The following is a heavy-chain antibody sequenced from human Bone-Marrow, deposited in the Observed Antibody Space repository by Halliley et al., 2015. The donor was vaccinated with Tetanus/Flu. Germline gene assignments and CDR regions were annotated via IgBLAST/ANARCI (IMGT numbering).Heavy chain of an antibody. Sequence: SISSSSTYIWYAESVKGRFTISRDNAKTSLYLQMNSLRGEDTAVYYCARDNVVPGGLRYYGLDVWGQGTTVSVS. CDR2: ISSSSTYI. D-gene: IGHD2-2*01. J-gene: IGHJ6*02. CDR3: ARDNVVPGGLRYYGLDV. V-gene: IGHV3-21*01.